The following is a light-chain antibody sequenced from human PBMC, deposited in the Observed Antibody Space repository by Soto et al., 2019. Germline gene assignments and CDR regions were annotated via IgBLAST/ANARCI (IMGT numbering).Light chain of an antibody. CDR1: QDISNY. J-gene: IGKJ5*01. V-gene: IGKV1-33*01. CDR2: DAS. CDR3: QQYDNLLIT. Sequence: DLQMTQSPSSLSASVGDRVTITCQASQDISNYLNWYQQKPGKAPKLLIYDASNLETGVPSRFSGSGSGTDFTFTISSMQPEDIATYYCQQYDNLLITFGQGTRLAIK.